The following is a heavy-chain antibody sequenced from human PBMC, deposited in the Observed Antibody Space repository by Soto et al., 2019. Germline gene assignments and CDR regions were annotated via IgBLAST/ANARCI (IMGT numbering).Heavy chain of an antibody. CDR2: ISAYNGNT. CDR3: ARDAAAGLNDY. CDR1: GYTFTSYG. D-gene: IGHD6-13*01. J-gene: IGHJ4*02. V-gene: IGHV1-18*01. Sequence: QVQLVQSGAEVKKPGASVKVSCKASGYTFTSYGISWVRQAPGQGLEWMGWISAYNGNTKYAQKFQGRVTITTDTSTSTAYMEVRSLRSDDTAVYYCARDAAAGLNDYCRQGTLVTVSS.